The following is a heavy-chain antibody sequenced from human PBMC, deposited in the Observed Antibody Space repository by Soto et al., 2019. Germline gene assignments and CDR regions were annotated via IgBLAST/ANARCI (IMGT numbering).Heavy chain of an antibody. J-gene: IGHJ4*02. CDR2: TYYRSRWYN. Sequence: SQTLSLTCAISGDSVSSNNAAWNWIRQSPSRGLEWLGRTYYRSRWYNDYAVSVKSRITVNPDTSKNQFSLQLTSVTPEDTAVYYCVKDRSFTIFGVVILDSWGQGTRVTVSS. V-gene: IGHV6-1*01. D-gene: IGHD3-3*01. CDR3: VKDRSFTIFGVVILDS. CDR1: GDSVSSNNAA.